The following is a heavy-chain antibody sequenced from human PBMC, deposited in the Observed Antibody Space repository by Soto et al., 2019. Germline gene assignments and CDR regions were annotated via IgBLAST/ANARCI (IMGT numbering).Heavy chain of an antibody. CDR1: GGSFSGYY. CDR3: ARGTNCSGGSCYADY. D-gene: IGHD2-15*01. V-gene: IGHV4-34*01. Sequence: SETLSLTCSVYGGSFSGYYWSWIRQPPGKGLEWIGEINHSGSTNYNPSLKSRVTISVDTSKNQLSLKLSSVTAADTAVYYCARGTNCSGGSCYADYWGQGTLVTVSS. J-gene: IGHJ4*02. CDR2: INHSGST.